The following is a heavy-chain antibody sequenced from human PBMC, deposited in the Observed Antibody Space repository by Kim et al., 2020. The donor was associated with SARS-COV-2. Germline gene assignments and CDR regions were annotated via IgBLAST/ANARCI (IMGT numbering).Heavy chain of an antibody. D-gene: IGHD1-1*01. Sequence: SQTLSLTCAISGDSVSSNSAAWNWIRQSPSRGLEWLGRTYYRSKWYNDYAVSVKSRITINPDTSKNQFSLQLNSVTPEDTAVYYCARQVEEPLPHTRRYYYYGMDVWGQGTTVTVSS. J-gene: IGHJ6*02. CDR2: TYYRSKWYN. CDR3: ARQVEEPLPHTRRYYYYGMDV. CDR1: GDSVSSNSAA. V-gene: IGHV6-1*01.